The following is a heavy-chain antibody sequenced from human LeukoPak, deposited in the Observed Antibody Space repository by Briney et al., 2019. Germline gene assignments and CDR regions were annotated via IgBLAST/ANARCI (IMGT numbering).Heavy chain of an antibody. D-gene: IGHD3-22*01. V-gene: IGHV4-39*07. CDR3: ARDLRYYYDSSGYYDAFDI. CDR1: GGSISSSSYY. Sequence: SETLSLTCTVSGGSISSSSYYWGWIRQPPGKGLEWIGSIYYSGSTYYNPSLKSRVTISVDTSKNQFSLKLSSVTAADTAVYYCARDLRYYYDSSGYYDAFDIWGQGTLVTVSS. J-gene: IGHJ4*02. CDR2: IYYSGST.